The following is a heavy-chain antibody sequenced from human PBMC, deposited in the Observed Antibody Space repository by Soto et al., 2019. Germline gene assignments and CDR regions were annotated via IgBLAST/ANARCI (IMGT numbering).Heavy chain of an antibody. CDR2: INAGNGNT. J-gene: IGHJ4*02. V-gene: IGHV1-3*01. D-gene: IGHD1-26*01. CDR1: GYTFTTYA. CDR3: ARGGNYYSWDLHY. Sequence: ASMQVSCKASGYTFTTYAMHWVRQAPGQRLEWMGWINAGNGNTKYSQKFQGRVTITRDTSASTAYMELSSLRSEDTAVFYCARGGNYYSWDLHYWGQGTLVTVSS.